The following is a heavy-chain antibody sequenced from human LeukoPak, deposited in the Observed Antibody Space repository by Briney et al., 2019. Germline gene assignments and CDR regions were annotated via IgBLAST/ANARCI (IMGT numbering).Heavy chain of an antibody. D-gene: IGHD1-1*01. CDR3: ARDERPYSPRFYYYYMDV. J-gene: IGHJ6*03. Sequence: PGGSLRLSCAASGFTFSSYGMHWVRQAPGQGLEWMGWINPNSGGTNYAQKSQGRVTMTRDTSISTAYMELSRLRSDDTAVYYCARDERPYSPRFYYYYMDVWGKGTTVTVSS. CDR1: GFTFSSYG. V-gene: IGHV1-2*02. CDR2: INPNSGGT.